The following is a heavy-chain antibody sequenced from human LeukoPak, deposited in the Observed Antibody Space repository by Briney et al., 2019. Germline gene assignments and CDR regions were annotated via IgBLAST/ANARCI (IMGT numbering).Heavy chain of an antibody. D-gene: IGHD6-6*01. CDR3: ARASGSSSGGWVYYYYMDV. J-gene: IGHJ6*03. V-gene: IGHV3-48*01. CDR1: GFIFSSYT. Sequence: GESLPLSCAVSGFIFSSYTMKWVRQAPGKGLEWVSYISSSSNTIYYADSVKGRFTISRDNAKNSLYLQMNSLRADDAAVYYCARASGSSSGGWVYYYYMDVWGKGTTVTVSS. CDR2: ISSSSNTI.